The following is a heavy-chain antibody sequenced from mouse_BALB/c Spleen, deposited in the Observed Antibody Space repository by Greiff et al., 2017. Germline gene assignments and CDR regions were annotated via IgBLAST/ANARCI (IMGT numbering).Heavy chain of an antibody. CDR2: IWSGGST. J-gene: IGHJ4*01. CDR3: ARNSLYDGYEGAMDY. Sequence: QVHVKQSGPGLVQPSQSLSITCTVSGFSLTSYGVHWVRQSPGKGLEWLGVIWSGGSTDYNAAFISRLSISKDNSKSQVFFKMNSLQADDTAIYYCARNSLYDGYEGAMDYWGQGTSVTVSS. D-gene: IGHD2-3*01. CDR1: GFSLTSYG. V-gene: IGHV2-4-1*01.